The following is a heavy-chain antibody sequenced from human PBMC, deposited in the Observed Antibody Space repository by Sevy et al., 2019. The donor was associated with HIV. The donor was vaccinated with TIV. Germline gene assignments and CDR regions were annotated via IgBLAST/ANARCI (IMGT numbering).Heavy chain of an antibody. CDR1: GFTFSSYA. V-gene: IGHV3-30-3*01. D-gene: IGHD5-12*01. Sequence: GGSLRLSCAASGFTFSSYAMHWVRQAPGKGLEWVAVISYDGSNKYYADSVKGRFTISRDNSKNTLYLQMNSLRAEDTAVYYCARDHEYSGYALDYYYYGMDVWGQGTTVTVSS. CDR2: ISYDGSNK. J-gene: IGHJ6*02. CDR3: ARDHEYSGYALDYYYYGMDV.